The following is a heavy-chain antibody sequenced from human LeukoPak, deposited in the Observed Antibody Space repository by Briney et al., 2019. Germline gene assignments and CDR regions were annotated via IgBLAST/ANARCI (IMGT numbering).Heavy chain of an antibody. D-gene: IGHD1-7*01. Sequence: ASVKVSCKASGYTFTSYDINWVRQATGQGLEWMGWTNPNSGNTGYAQKFQGRVTMTRNTSTSTAYMELSSLRSEDTAVYYCARVHWNYLYYFDYWGQGTLVTVSS. J-gene: IGHJ4*02. V-gene: IGHV1-8*01. CDR1: GYTFTSYD. CDR2: TNPNSGNT. CDR3: ARVHWNYLYYFDY.